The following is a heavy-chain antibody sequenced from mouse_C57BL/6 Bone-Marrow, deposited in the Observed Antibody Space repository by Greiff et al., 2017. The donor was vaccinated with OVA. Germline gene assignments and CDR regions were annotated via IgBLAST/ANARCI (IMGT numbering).Heavy chain of an antibody. J-gene: IGHJ4*01. Sequence: QVQLQQSGAELARPGASVKMSCKASGYTFTSYTMHWVKQRPGQGLEWIGYINPSSGYTKYNQKFKDKATLTADKSSSTAYMQLSSLTSEDSAVYYCARGSLYYSNWRDYWGQGTSVTVSS. CDR1: GYTFTSYT. CDR2: INPSSGYT. D-gene: IGHD2-5*01. CDR3: ARGSLYYSNWRDY. V-gene: IGHV1-4*01.